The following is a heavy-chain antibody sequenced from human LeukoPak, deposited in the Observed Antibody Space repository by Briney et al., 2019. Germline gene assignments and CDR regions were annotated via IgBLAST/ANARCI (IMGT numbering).Heavy chain of an antibody. Sequence: PGGSLRLSCAASGFTFSSYEMNWVRQAPGKGLEWVSYISSSGSTIYYADSVKGRFTISRDNAKNSLYLQMNSLRAEDTAVYYCARDCSSTSCVKHYYYYYGMDVWGQGTTVTVSS. CDR1: GFTFSSYE. CDR3: ARDCSSTSCVKHYYYYYGMDV. D-gene: IGHD2-2*01. J-gene: IGHJ6*02. CDR2: ISSSGSTI. V-gene: IGHV3-48*03.